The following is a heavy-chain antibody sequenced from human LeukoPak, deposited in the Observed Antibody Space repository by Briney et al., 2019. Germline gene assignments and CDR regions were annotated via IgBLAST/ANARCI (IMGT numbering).Heavy chain of an antibody. CDR1: GYSFTSYW. V-gene: IGHV5-51*01. CDR2: IYPGDSDT. CDR3: ARQRGTVVSPSGWSWYFDY. Sequence: MAGESLKISCKGSGYSFTSYWIGWVRQMPGKGLEWMGIIYPGDSDTRYSPSFQGQVTISADKSISTAYLQRSSLKASDTAMYYCARQRGTVVSPSGWSWYFDYWGQGTLVTVSS. J-gene: IGHJ4*02. D-gene: IGHD4-23*01.